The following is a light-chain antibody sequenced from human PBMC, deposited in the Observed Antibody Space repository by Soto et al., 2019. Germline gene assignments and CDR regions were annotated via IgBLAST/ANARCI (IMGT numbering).Light chain of an antibody. J-gene: IGLJ1*01. V-gene: IGLV2-14*01. CDR3: GSITRSSTAV. CDR1: SSDVGGFEY. Sequence: QSMLSQPASVSGSPGQSITISCTGTSSDVGGFEYVSWYQHQPGKAPKLIIYDVTKRPSGVSNRFSGSKSGNTASLTISGIQAEDEGDYYCGSITRSSTAVFGTGTKVTVL. CDR2: DVT.